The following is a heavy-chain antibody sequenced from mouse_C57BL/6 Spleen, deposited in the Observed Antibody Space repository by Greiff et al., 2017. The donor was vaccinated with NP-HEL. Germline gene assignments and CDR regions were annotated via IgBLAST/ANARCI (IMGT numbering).Heavy chain of an antibody. CDR1: GYTFTSYW. Sequence: QVQLQQPGAELVKPGASVKLSCKASGYTFTSYWMHWVKQRPGQGLEWIGMIHPNSGSTNYNEKFKSKATLTVDKSSSTAYMQLSSLTSEDSAVYYCARDYYSNWGWYFDVWGTGTTVTVSS. V-gene: IGHV1-64*01. CDR2: IHPNSGST. J-gene: IGHJ1*03. CDR3: ARDYYSNWGWYFDV. D-gene: IGHD2-5*01.